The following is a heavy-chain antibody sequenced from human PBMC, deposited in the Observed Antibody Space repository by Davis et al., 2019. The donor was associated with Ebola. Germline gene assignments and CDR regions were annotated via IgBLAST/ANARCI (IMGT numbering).Heavy chain of an antibody. CDR1: GDSVSSNSVV. J-gene: IGHJ4*02. D-gene: IGHD3-22*01. CDR3: ARQILADYSSSGPPDY. V-gene: IGHV6-1*01. CDR2: TYYRSKWYN. Sequence: SQTLSLTCAISGDSVSSNSVVWNWIRQSPSRGLEWLGRTYYRSKWYNDYAVSVKSRITINPDTSKNQFSLRVNSVTAADTAVYYCARQILADYSSSGPPDYWGQGTPVTVSS.